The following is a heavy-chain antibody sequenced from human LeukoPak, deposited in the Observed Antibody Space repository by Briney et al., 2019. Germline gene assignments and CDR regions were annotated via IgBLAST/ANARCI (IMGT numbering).Heavy chain of an antibody. V-gene: IGHV4-59*08. Sequence: SETLSLTCTVSGGSISSFYWSWIRQPPGKGLEWIGYIYYSGSTNHDPSLKSRVTISVDTSKNQFSLKLSSVTAADTAVYYCARRRRYSSSWSAFDYWGQGTLVTVSS. D-gene: IGHD6-13*01. CDR1: GGSISSFY. J-gene: IGHJ4*02. CDR3: ARRRRYSSSWSAFDY. CDR2: IYYSGST.